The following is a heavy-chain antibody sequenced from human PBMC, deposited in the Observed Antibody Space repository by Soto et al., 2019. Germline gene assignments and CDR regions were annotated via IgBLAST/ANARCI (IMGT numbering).Heavy chain of an antibody. D-gene: IGHD1-26*01. CDR1: GGTFSSYA. V-gene: IGHV1-69*13. J-gene: IGHJ4*02. CDR2: IIPIFGTA. CDR3: ASVLQTRGSYYFDY. Sequence: ASVKVSCKASGGTFSSYAISWVRQAPGQGLEWMGGIIPIFGTANYAQKFQGRVTITADESTSTAYMELSSLRSEDTAVYYCASVLQTRGSYYFDYWGQGTLVTVSS.